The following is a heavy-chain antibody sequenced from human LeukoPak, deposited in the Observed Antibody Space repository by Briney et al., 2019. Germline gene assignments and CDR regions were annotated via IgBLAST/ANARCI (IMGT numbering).Heavy chain of an antibody. V-gene: IGHV3-48*03. CDR2: ISSSGTTT. Sequence: GGSLRLSCVASGFTFSSHEVNWVRQALGKGLEWTSCISSSGTTTKYADSVKGRFTIFRDNAKNSLYLQMNSLRAEDTAVYYCARDLSASYSYYYYGLDVWGQGTTVTVSS. CDR1: GFTFSSHE. CDR3: ARDLSASYSYYYYGLDV. D-gene: IGHD3-10*01. J-gene: IGHJ6*02.